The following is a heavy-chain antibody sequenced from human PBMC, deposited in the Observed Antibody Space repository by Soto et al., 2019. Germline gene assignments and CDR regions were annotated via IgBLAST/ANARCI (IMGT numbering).Heavy chain of an antibody. J-gene: IGHJ6*02. CDR1: GFTFSSYG. CDR2: ISYDGSNK. CDR3: AKALTVVPAVYYYYYGMDV. D-gene: IGHD2-2*01. Sequence: GGSLRLSCAASGFTFSSYGMHWVRQAPGKGLEWVAAISYDGSNKYYADSVKGRFTISRDNSKNTLYLQMNSLRAEDTAVYYCAKALTVVPAVYYYYYGMDVWGQGTTVTVSS. V-gene: IGHV3-30*18.